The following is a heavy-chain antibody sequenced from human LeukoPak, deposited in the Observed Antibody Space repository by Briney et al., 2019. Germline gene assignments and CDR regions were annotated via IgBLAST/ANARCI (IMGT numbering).Heavy chain of an antibody. Sequence: PGGSLRLSCAASGFTFSSYGMHWVRQAPGKGLEWVAFIRYDGSNKYYADSVKGRFTISRDNAKNTLYLQMNSLRAEDTAVYYCASQTLWGPWGPVGDWGQGTLVTVSS. J-gene: IGHJ4*02. D-gene: IGHD3-16*01. CDR1: GFTFSSYG. CDR3: ASQTLWGPWGPVGD. CDR2: IRYDGSNK. V-gene: IGHV3-30*02.